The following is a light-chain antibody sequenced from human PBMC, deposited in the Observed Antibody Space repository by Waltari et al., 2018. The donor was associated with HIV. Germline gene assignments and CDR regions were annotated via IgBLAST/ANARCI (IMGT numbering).Light chain of an antibody. V-gene: IGLV6-57*04. CDR3: QSYDSSNHDVV. Sequence: NFMLTQPHSVSESPGKTVTISCTRSSGSIASNYVQWYQQRPGSAPTTVIYEDNQRPSGVPDRFSGSIDSSSNSASLTISGLKTEDEADYYCQSYDSSNHDVVFGGGTKLTVL. CDR2: EDN. J-gene: IGLJ2*01. CDR1: SGSIASNY.